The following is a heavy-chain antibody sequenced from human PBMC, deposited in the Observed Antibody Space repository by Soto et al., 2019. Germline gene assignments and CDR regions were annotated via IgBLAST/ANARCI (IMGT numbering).Heavy chain of an antibody. CDR1: GFTFSSYG. CDR2: IWYDGSNK. D-gene: IGHD1-26*01. V-gene: IGHV3-33*01. J-gene: IGHJ4*02. CDR3: ARRGRGSYCLDY. Sequence: QVQLVESGGGVVQPGRSLRLSCAASGFTFSSYGMHWVRQAPGKGLEWVAVIWYDGSNKYYADSVKGRFTISRDNSKNTLYLQMNSLRADDTAVYYCARRGRGSYCLDYWGQGTLVTVSS.